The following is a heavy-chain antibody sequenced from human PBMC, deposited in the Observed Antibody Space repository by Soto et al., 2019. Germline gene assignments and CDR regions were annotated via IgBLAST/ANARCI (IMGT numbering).Heavy chain of an antibody. CDR2: IIPIFGTA. V-gene: IGHV1-69*01. CDR3: ARGPSSSWYYYYYGMDV. Sequence: SVKVSCKASGGTFSSSTISWVRQAPGQGLEWMGGIIPIFGTANYAQKFQGRVTITADESTSTAYMELSSLRSEDTAVYYCARGPSSSWYYYYYGMDVWGQGTTVTVSS. CDR1: GGTFSSST. D-gene: IGHD6-13*01. J-gene: IGHJ6*02.